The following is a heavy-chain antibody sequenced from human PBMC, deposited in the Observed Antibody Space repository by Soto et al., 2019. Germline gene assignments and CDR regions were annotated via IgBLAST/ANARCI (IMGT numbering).Heavy chain of an antibody. J-gene: IGHJ4*01. D-gene: IGHD4-17*01. CDR2: IYYSGSS. V-gene: IGHV4-59*08. CDR3: ARRSGDCFAY. Sequence: SETLSLTCTVSGFSISSYYWSWSRQPPGQGLEWIGCIYYSGSSNYNPSRKSRVTISVDTSQTKFSLKLSSVPAADTAVYSCARRSGDCFAYWGHGTLVTVSS. CDR1: GFSISSYY.